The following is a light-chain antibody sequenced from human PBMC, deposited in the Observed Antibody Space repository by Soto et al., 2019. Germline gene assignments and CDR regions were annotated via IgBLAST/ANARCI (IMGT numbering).Light chain of an antibody. CDR2: QVT. J-gene: IGLJ1*01. CDR1: SGDVGGHDF. CDR3: TSVSSSTSLYV. V-gene: IGLV2-14*01. Sequence: QSALTQPRSVSGSPGQSVTISCTGLSGDVGGHDFVSWYQQLPGKAPKLMIYQVTIRPSGISNRFSGSKSGNTASLTISGLQAEDEADYYCTSVSSSTSLYVFGTGTKVTVL.